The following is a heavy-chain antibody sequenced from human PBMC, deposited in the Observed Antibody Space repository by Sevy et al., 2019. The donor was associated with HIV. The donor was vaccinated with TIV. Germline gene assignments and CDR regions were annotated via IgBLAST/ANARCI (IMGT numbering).Heavy chain of an antibody. CDR1: GFTFSSYS. Sequence: GGSLRLSCAASGFTFSSYSMNWVRQAPGKGLEWVSSISSSSSYIYYADSVKGRFTISRDNAKNSLYLQMNSLRAEDTAVYYCARDLRKYPGGVDIVATTTPIYYYYYYMDVWGKGTTVTVSS. J-gene: IGHJ6*03. V-gene: IGHV3-21*01. D-gene: IGHD5-12*01. CDR2: ISSSSSYI. CDR3: ARDLRKYPGGVDIVATTTPIYYYYYYMDV.